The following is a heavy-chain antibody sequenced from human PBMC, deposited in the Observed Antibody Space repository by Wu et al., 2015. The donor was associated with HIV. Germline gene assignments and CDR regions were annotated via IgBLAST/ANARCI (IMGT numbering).Heavy chain of an antibody. J-gene: IGHJ6*02. CDR1: GYTFTSYD. V-gene: IGHV1-8*01. D-gene: IGHD3-10*01. CDR3: ARTAAYSWVRGSYYSICTTYGMDV. CDR2: MNPNSGNT. Sequence: QVQLVQSGAEVKKPGASVKVSCKASGYTFTSYDINWVRQATGQGLEWMGWMNPNSGNTGYAQKFQGRVTMTRNSSITTAYMEVSSLRSEERVYYCARTAAYSWVRGSYYSICTTYGMDVVGPKGPTVTV.